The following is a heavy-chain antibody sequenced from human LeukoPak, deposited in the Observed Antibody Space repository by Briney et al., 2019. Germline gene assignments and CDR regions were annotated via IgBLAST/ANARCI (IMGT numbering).Heavy chain of an antibody. V-gene: IGHV3-21*06. J-gene: IGHJ4*02. D-gene: IGHD3-22*01. Sequence: GGSLRLSCVASGFTFSDYSMNWVRQAPGRGLEWVSSITSRSGYLFYADSVRDRFVISRDNADNTVFLQMNCLTAEDTAIYYCARDLDYYDGNGYLDYWGQGTLVTVSS. CDR2: ITSRSGYL. CDR1: GFTFSDYS. CDR3: ARDLDYYDGNGYLDY.